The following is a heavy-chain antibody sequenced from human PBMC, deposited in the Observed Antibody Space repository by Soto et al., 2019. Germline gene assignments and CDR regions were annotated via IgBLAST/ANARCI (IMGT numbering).Heavy chain of an antibody. V-gene: IGHV5-51*01. Sequence: GESLKISCKGSGYSFTSYWIGWVRQMPGKGLEWMGIIYPDDSDTRYSPSFQGQVTISADKSISTAYLQWSSLKASDTAMYYCARRSVYGGLSQSHAFDIWGQGTMVTVSS. CDR1: GYSFTSYW. J-gene: IGHJ3*02. D-gene: IGHD4-17*01. CDR2: IYPDDSDT. CDR3: ARRSVYGGLSQSHAFDI.